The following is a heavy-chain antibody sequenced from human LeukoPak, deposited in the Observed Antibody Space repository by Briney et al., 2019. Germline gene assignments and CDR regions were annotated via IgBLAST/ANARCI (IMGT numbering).Heavy chain of an antibody. CDR2: IYSGGST. D-gene: IGHD3-10*01. J-gene: IGHJ4*02. V-gene: IGHV3-66*01. CDR1: GFTVSSNY. CDR3: ARDYYGSGSYYTYYFDY. Sequence: GGSLRLSCAASGFTVSSNYMSWARQAPGKGLEWVSVIYSGGSTYYADSVKGRFTISRDNSKNTLYLQMNSLRAEDTAVYYCARDYYGSGSYYTYYFDYWGQGTLVTVSS.